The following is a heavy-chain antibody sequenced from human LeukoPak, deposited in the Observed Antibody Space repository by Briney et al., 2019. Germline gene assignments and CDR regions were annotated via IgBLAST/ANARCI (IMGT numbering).Heavy chain of an antibody. CDR3: ARHKLSSSWYGSAWYYYMDV. D-gene: IGHD6-13*01. J-gene: IGHJ6*03. V-gene: IGHV4-34*01. CDR2: INHSGST. CDR1: GGSFSGYY. Sequence: SPSETLSLTCAVYGGSFSGYYWSWIRQPPGKGLEWIGEINHSGSTNYNPSLKSRVTISVDTSKNQFSLKLSSVTAADTAVYYCARHKLSSSWYGSAWYYYMDVWGKGTTVTISS.